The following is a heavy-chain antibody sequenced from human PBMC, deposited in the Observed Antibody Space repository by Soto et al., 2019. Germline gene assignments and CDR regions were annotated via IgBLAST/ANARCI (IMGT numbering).Heavy chain of an antibody. CDR2: IIPIFGTA. CDR1: GGTFSSYA. D-gene: IGHD3-10*01. V-gene: IGHV1-69*13. CDR3: ARIFSDYAFDI. Sequence: ASVKVSCKASGGTFSSYAISWVRQAPGQGLEWMGGIIPIFGTAYYSQKFQGRVTITADESTSTAYMELSSLRSEDTAVYYCARIFSDYAFDIWGQGTMVTVSS. J-gene: IGHJ3*02.